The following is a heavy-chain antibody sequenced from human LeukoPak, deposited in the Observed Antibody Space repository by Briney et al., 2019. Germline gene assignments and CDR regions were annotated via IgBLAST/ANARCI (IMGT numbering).Heavy chain of an antibody. CDR3: AREGIAAAGGYNWFDP. J-gene: IGHJ5*02. D-gene: IGHD6-13*01. CDR2: IYYSGST. Sequence: SETLSLTCTVSGGSISSHYWSWIRQPPGKGLEWIGYIYYSGSTNYNPSLKSRVTISVDPSKNQFSLKLSSVTAADTAVYYCAREGIAAAGGYNWFDPWGQGTLVTVSS. CDR1: GGSISSHY. V-gene: IGHV4-59*11.